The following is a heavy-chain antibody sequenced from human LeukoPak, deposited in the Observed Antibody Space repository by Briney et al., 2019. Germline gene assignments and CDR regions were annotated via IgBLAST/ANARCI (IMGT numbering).Heavy chain of an antibody. J-gene: IGHJ4*02. Sequence: ASVKVSCKASGYTFTGYYMHWVRQAPGQGLEWMGRINPNSGGTNYAQKFQGGVTMTRDTSISTAYMELSRLRSDDTAVYYCARAEIYYDSSGYYFYWGQGTLVTVSS. CDR2: INPNSGGT. V-gene: IGHV1-2*06. CDR3: ARAEIYYDSSGYYFY. CDR1: GYTFTGYY. D-gene: IGHD3-22*01.